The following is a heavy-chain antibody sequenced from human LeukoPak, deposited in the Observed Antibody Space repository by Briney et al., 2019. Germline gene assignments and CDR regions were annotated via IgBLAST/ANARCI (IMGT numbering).Heavy chain of an antibody. CDR2: IYSRGSI. CDR1: GFTVSINY. CDR3: ARGLYGDQGYFYYGMDV. V-gene: IGHV3-53*01. J-gene: IGHJ6*04. Sequence: PGGSLRLSCAASGFTVSINYMSWVRQAPGKGLEWVSVIYSRGSIYYADSVKGRFTMSRDNSKNTLSLQMNSLRVEDTAMYSCARGLYGDQGYFYYGMDVWGKGTTVTVSS. D-gene: IGHD4-17*01.